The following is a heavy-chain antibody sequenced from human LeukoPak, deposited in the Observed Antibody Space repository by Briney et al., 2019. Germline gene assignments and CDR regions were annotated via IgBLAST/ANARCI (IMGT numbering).Heavy chain of an antibody. CDR3: ARDSTVLRYFDWFEFDY. D-gene: IGHD3-9*01. CDR2: ISSSSSTI. CDR1: GFTFSSYA. J-gene: IGHJ4*02. Sequence: PGGSLRLSCAASGFTFSSYAMSWVRQAPGKGLEWVSYISSSSSTIYYADSVKGRFTISRDNAKNSLYLQMNSLRAEDTAVYYCARDSTVLRYFDWFEFDYWGQGTLVTVSS. V-gene: IGHV3-48*01.